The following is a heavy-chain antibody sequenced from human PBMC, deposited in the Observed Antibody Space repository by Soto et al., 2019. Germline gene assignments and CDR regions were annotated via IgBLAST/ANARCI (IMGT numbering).Heavy chain of an antibody. Sequence: SETLSLTCTVSAGSITTSYWSWIRQPLGKALEWIGYISYRGSTNYNHSLKSRLTISIDTSKSQISLKLTSMTTADTAVYYCASSGIVGREVNTWFEPWGQGTLVTVSS. CDR1: AGSITTSY. D-gene: IGHD3-22*01. CDR3: ASSGIVGREVNTWFEP. CDR2: ISYRGST. J-gene: IGHJ5*02. V-gene: IGHV4-59*01.